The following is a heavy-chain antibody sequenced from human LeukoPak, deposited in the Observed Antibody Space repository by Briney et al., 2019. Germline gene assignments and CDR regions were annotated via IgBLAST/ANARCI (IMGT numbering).Heavy chain of an antibody. J-gene: IGHJ4*02. V-gene: IGHV1-2*02. D-gene: IGHD6-19*01. Sequence: ASVKVSCKASGYTFTGYYMHWVRQAPGQGLEWMGWINPNSGGTNYAQKIQGRVTMTRDTSISTAYMELSRLRSDDTAVYYCARDTIAVAGDLDYWGQGTLVTVSS. CDR3: ARDTIAVAGDLDY. CDR1: GYTFTGYY. CDR2: INPNSGGT.